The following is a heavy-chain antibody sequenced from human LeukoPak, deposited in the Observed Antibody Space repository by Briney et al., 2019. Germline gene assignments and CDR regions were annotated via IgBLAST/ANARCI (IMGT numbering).Heavy chain of an antibody. V-gene: IGHV5-51*01. D-gene: IGHD4-11*01. Sequence: GESLKISCKASGYTFTDHWLAWVRQVAGGGLELMAIIRARDSDTRYSPSFQGQVTISVDKSISTAYLRWNRLKASDTGIYYRAREDDYRYFFDHWGQGTLVTVSS. J-gene: IGHJ4*02. CDR1: GYTFTDHW. CDR2: IRARDSDT. CDR3: AREDDYRYFFDH.